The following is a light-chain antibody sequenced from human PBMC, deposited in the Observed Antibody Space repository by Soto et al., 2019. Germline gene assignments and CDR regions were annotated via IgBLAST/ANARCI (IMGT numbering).Light chain of an antibody. CDR3: QPFGGSPYN. V-gene: IGKV3-20*01. CDR2: GAS. Sequence: EIVLTQSPDTLSLAPGDTATLSCRASQSLSSSYLAWYQERPGQAPRLLIYGASSRATGIPDRFRGSGSGTDFTPTISRLEPEDWAVYYCQPFGGSPYNFGQGTKLDIK. CDR1: QSLSSSY. J-gene: IGKJ2*01.